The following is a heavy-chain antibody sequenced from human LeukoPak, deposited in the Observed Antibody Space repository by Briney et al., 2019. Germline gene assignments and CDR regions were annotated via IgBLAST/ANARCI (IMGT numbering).Heavy chain of an antibody. D-gene: IGHD1-26*01. CDR1: GGSISSYY. CDR3: ARELYSGSYPPYFDY. J-gene: IGHJ4*02. CDR2: IYTSGST. Sequence: PSETLSLTCTVSGGSISSYYWSWIRQPAGKGLEWIGRIYTSGSTNYNPSLKSRVTMSVDTSKNQFSLKLSSVTAADTAVYYCARELYSGSYPPYFDYWGQGTLVTVSS. V-gene: IGHV4-4*07.